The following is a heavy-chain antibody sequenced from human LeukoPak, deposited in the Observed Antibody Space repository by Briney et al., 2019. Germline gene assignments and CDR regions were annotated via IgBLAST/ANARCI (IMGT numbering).Heavy chain of an antibody. J-gene: IGHJ5*02. Sequence: SETLSLTCTVSGGSINTYYWTWIRQPPGKGLEWIGYIHYSESTNYNPSLKSRLTISVDTSKNQFSLKVTSVTAADTAVYYCARDGAAAGSWFDPWGQGTLVTVSS. CDR1: GGSINTYY. D-gene: IGHD6-13*01. V-gene: IGHV4-59*01. CDR3: ARDGAAAGSWFDP. CDR2: IHYSEST.